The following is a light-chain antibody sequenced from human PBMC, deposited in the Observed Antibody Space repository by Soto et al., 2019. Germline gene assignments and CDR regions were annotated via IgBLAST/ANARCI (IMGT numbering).Light chain of an antibody. CDR1: SSNIGAGYD. V-gene: IGLV1-40*01. Sequence: QSVLTQPPSVSGAPGQRVTISCTGSSSNIGAGYDVHWYQQLPGTAPKLLIYGNSNRPSGVPDRFSGSKSGTSASLASTGLQAEDVADYYCQSYDSSLSGDVFGTGTKLTFL. J-gene: IGLJ1*01. CDR3: QSYDSSLSGDV. CDR2: GNS.